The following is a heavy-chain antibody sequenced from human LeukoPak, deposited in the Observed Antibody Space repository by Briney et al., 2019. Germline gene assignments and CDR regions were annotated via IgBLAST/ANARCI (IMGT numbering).Heavy chain of an antibody. J-gene: IGHJ5*02. V-gene: IGHV3-23*01. CDR3: AKDPTTGTTPNWFDP. CDR2: ISGSGGST. CDR1: GFTFSSYA. D-gene: IGHD1-1*01. Sequence: GGSLRLSCAASGFTFSSYAMSWVRQAPGKGLEWVSTISGSGGSTYYADSVKGRFTISRDNSKNTLYLQMNSLRAEDTAVYYCAKDPTTGTTPNWFDPWGQGTLVTVSS.